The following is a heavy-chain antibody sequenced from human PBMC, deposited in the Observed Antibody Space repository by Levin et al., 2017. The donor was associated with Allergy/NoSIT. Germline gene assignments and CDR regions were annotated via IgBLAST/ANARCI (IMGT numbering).Heavy chain of an antibody. CDR2: ISYDGSNK. D-gene: IGHD3-9*01. Sequence: SCAASGFTFSSYAMHWVRQAPGKGLEWVAVISYDGSNKYYADSVKGRFTISRDNSKNTLYLQMNSLRAEDTAVYYCAREKGIRYFDWLSNDAFDIWGQGTMVTVSS. CDR1: GFTFSSYA. V-gene: IGHV3-30-3*01. CDR3: AREKGIRYFDWLSNDAFDI. J-gene: IGHJ3*02.